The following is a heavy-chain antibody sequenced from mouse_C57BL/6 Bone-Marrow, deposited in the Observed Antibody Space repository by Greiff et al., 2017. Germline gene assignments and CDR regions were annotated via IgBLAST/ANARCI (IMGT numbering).Heavy chain of an antibody. V-gene: IGHV5-17*01. D-gene: IGHD2-2*01. CDR1: GFTFSDYG. CDR2: ISSGSSTI. Sequence: EVKLMESGGGLVKPGGSLKLSCAASGFTFSDYGMHWVRQAPEKGLEWVAYISSGSSTIYYADTVKGRFTISRDNAKTTLFLQMTSLRSEDTAMYYCAREGYDDLYAMDYWGQGTSVTVSS. CDR3: AREGYDDLYAMDY. J-gene: IGHJ4*01.